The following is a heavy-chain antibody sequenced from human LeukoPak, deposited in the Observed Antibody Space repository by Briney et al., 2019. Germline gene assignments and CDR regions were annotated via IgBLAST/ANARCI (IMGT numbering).Heavy chain of an antibody. CDR2: ISYSGST. J-gene: IGHJ6*02. V-gene: IGHV4-59*08. CDR1: AGSTSSYY. Sequence: SETLSLTCTVSAGSTSSYYWSWIRQPPGKGLEWIGYISYSGSTNYSPSLKSRVTISVDTSKNQFSLKLSSVTAADTAVYYCARHKATQTLAYGMDVWGQGTTVTVSS. CDR3: ARHKATQTLAYGMDV. D-gene: IGHD5-12*01.